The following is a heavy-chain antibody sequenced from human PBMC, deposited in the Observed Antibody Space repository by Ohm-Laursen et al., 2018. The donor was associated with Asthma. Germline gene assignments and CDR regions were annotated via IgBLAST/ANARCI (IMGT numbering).Heavy chain of an antibody. CDR1: GFTFRSYA. V-gene: IGHV3-74*01. D-gene: IGHD5-24*01. J-gene: IGHJ4*02. CDR2: IFPDGRQT. Sequence: SLRLSCTASGFTFRSYAMHWVRQRPGGGLDWVSHIFPDGRQTNYADSVEGRFTISRDDAENTLYLQMNSLRADDSAVYYCARGSLEGLQWGQGTLVTVSS. CDR3: ARGSLEGLQ.